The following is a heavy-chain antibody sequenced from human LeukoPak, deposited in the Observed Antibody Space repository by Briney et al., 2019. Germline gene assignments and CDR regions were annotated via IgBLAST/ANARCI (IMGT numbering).Heavy chain of an antibody. CDR2: ISSSGSAI. CDR1: GFTFSSYE. Sequence: GGSLRLSWAASGFTFSSYEMTWVRPAPRKGLEWISYISSSGSAIYYADSVKGRFTISRDNAKNSLYLQMNSLRAEDTAVYYCARDYNFDYWGQGTLVTVSS. J-gene: IGHJ4*02. V-gene: IGHV3-48*03. CDR3: ARDYNFDY.